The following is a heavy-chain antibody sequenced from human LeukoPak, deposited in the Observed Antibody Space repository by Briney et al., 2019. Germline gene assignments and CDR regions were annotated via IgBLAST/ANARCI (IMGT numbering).Heavy chain of an antibody. D-gene: IGHD2-15*01. CDR1: GYTFTSYY. Sequence: ASVKVSCKASGYTFTSYYMHWVRQAPGQGLEWMGIINPSGGSTSYAQKFQGRVTMTRDTSTSTVYMKLSSLRSEDTAVYYCARVGDGYCSGGSCSDYDYWGQGTLVTVSS. CDR3: ARVGDGYCSGGSCSDYDY. CDR2: INPSGGST. V-gene: IGHV1-46*01. J-gene: IGHJ4*02.